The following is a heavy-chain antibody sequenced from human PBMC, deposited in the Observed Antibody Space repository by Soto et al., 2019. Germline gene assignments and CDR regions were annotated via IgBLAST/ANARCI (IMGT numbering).Heavy chain of an antibody. J-gene: IGHJ6*02. CDR2: ISAYNGNT. CDR1: GYTFTSYG. D-gene: IGHD3-3*01. CDR3: ARSPYYDFWSGYSDYYYYGMDV. Sequence: QVQLVQSGAEVKKPGASVKVSCKASGYTFTSYGISWVRQAPGQGLEWMGWISAYNGNTNYAQKLQGRVTMTTDTTTSPAYMELRSLRSDDTAVYYCARSPYYDFWSGYSDYYYYGMDVWGQGTTVTVSS. V-gene: IGHV1-18*01.